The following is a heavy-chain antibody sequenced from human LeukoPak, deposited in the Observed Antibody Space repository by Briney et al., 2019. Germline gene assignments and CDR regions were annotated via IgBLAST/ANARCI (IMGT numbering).Heavy chain of an antibody. D-gene: IGHD2-2*02. CDR3: ARVGCSSTSCYTIWFDP. CDR2: IYTSGST. Sequence: SETLSLTRTVSGGSISSYYWSWIRQPAGKGLEWIGRIYTSGSTNYNPSLKSRVTMSVDTSKNQFSLKLSSVTAADTAVYYCARVGCSSTSCYTIWFDPWGQGTLVTVSS. J-gene: IGHJ5*02. V-gene: IGHV4-4*07. CDR1: GGSISSYY.